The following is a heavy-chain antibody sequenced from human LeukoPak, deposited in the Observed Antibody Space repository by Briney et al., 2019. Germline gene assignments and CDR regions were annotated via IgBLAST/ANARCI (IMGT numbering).Heavy chain of an antibody. Sequence: ASVKVSCKASGYTFTGYYMHWVRQAPGQGLEWMGWINPNSGGTNYAQKFQGRVTMTRDTSISTAYMELSRLRSDDTAVYYCARVHYDFWSGYYDFDYWGQGTLVTVSS. CDR2: INPNSGGT. V-gene: IGHV1-2*02. J-gene: IGHJ4*02. CDR3: ARVHYDFWSGYYDFDY. CDR1: GYTFTGYY. D-gene: IGHD3-3*01.